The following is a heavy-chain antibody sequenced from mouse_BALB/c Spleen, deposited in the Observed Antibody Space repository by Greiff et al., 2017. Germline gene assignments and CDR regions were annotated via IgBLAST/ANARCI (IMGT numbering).Heavy chain of an antibody. D-gene: IGHD2-1*01. CDR2: ISYSGST. CDR1: GYSITSDYA. V-gene: IGHV3-2*02. Sequence: VQLKESGPGLVKPSQSLSLTCTVTGYSITSDYAWNWIRQFPGNKLEWMGYISYSGSTSYNPSLKSRISITRDTSKNQFFLQLNSVTTEDTATYYCASYGNFSWFAYWGQGTLVTVSA. J-gene: IGHJ3*01. CDR3: ASYGNFSWFAY.